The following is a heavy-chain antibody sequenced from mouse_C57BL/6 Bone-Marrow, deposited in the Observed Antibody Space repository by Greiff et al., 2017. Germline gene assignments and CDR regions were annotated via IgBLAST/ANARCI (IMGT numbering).Heavy chain of an antibody. J-gene: IGHJ1*03. Sequence: EVMLVESGEGLVKPGGSLKLSCAASGFTFSSYAMSWVRQTPEKRLEWVAYISSGGDYIYYADTVKGRFTISRDNARNTLYLQMSSLQSEDTALXYCTRVPLLCRFDVWGTGTTVTVSS. CDR3: TRVPLLCRFDV. D-gene: IGHD1-1*01. V-gene: IGHV5-9-1*02. CDR1: GFTFSSYA. CDR2: ISSGGDYI.